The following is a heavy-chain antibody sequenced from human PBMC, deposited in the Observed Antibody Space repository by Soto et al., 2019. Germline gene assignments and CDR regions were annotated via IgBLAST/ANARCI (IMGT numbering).Heavy chain of an antibody. Sequence: PGGSLRLSCAASGFTFSSYGRHWVRQAPGKGLEWVAVISYDGSNKYYADSVKGRFTISRDNSKNTLYLQMNSLRAEDTAVYYCAKERARSSSWSRGYYFDYWGQGTLVTVSS. CDR3: AKERARSSSWSRGYYFDY. J-gene: IGHJ4*02. V-gene: IGHV3-30*18. CDR2: ISYDGSNK. D-gene: IGHD6-13*01. CDR1: GFTFSSYG.